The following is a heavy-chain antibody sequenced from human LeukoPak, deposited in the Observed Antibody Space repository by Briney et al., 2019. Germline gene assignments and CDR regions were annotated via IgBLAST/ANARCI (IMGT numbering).Heavy chain of an antibody. V-gene: IGHV3-11*01. J-gene: IGHJ4*02. Sequence: GGSLRLSCAASGFTFSDYYMSWIRQAPGKGLEWVSYISSSGSTIYYADSVKGRFTISRDNAKNSLYLQMNSLRAEDTAVYYCARDLDIVGATPYYLDYWGQGTLVTVSS. D-gene: IGHD1-26*01. CDR2: ISSSGSTI. CDR1: GFTFSDYY. CDR3: ARDLDIVGATPYYLDY.